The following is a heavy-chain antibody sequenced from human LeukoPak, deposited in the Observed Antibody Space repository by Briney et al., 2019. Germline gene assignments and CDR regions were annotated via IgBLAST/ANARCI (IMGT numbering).Heavy chain of an antibody. CDR2: ISHDGSVK. V-gene: IGHV3-30*18. J-gene: IGHJ5*01. CDR1: GFTFNNYG. Sequence: GGSLRLSCAASGFTFNNYGMQWVRQTPSKGLEWVTVISHDGSVKHYADSVKGRFTISRDTSKNTVYLQMNSLRPEDTAVYYCAKEGTTYSSTWFDSWGQGTLVTVSS. D-gene: IGHD6-19*01. CDR3: AKEGTTYSSTWFDS.